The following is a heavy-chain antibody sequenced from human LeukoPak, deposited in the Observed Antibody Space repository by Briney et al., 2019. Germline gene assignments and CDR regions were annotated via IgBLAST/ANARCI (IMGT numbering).Heavy chain of an antibody. J-gene: IGHJ4*02. CDR2: IYHSGST. Sequence: SETLSLTCTVSDASIRSINHYWGWIRQPPGKGLEWIGSIYHSGSTYYNPSLKSRVSISVDTSKNQFSLKLSSVSAADTAAYFCARHPRYDSSGNHSPYYFDLWGQRTLVTVSS. V-gene: IGHV4-39*01. D-gene: IGHD3-22*01. CDR1: DASIRSINHY. CDR3: ARHPRYDSSGNHSPYYFDL.